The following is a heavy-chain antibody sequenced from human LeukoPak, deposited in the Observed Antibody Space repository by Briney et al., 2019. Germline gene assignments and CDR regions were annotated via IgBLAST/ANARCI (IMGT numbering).Heavy chain of an antibody. Sequence: GGSLRLSCAASGFTFSSYSMNWVRQAPGKGLEWVSSISSSSSYIYYADSVKGRFIISRDNAKNSLYLQMNSLRAEDTAVYYCARSGDYYDSSGRKVFFDYWGQGTLVTVSS. V-gene: IGHV3-21*01. CDR1: GFTFSSYS. CDR3: ARSGDYYDSSGRKVFFDY. CDR2: ISSSSSYI. D-gene: IGHD3-22*01. J-gene: IGHJ4*02.